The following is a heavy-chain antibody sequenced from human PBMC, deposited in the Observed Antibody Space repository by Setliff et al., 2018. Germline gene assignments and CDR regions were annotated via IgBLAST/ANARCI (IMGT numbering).Heavy chain of an antibody. CDR2: IKQDGSEK. V-gene: IGHV3-7*01. Sequence: GGSLRLSCAASGFTFSRYWMSWVRQAPGKGLEWVANIKQDGSEKYYVDSVKGRFTISRDNAKNSLYLQMNSLRAEDTAVYYCARDGGEYWGQGTLVTVSS. D-gene: IGHD3-16*01. CDR1: GFTFSRYW. J-gene: IGHJ4*02. CDR3: ARDGGEY.